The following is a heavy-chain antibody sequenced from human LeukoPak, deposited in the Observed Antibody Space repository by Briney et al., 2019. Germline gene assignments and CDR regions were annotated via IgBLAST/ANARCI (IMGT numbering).Heavy chain of an antibody. CDR3: ASWLTTVTRFVGS. V-gene: IGHV3-21*01. Sequence: PGGSLRLSCAASGFTFSSYSMNWVRQAPGKGLEWVSSISSSSSYIYYADSVKGRFTISRDNAKNSLYLQMNSLRAEDTAVYYCASWLTTVTRFVGSWGQGTLVTVSS. D-gene: IGHD4-17*01. J-gene: IGHJ5*02. CDR2: ISSSSSYI. CDR1: GFTFSSYS.